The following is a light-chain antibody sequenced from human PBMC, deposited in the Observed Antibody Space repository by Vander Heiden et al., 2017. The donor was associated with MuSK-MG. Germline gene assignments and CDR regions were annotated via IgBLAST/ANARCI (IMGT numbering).Light chain of an antibody. J-gene: IGLJ1*01. CDR2: DVN. V-gene: IGLV2-14*01. CDR3: SSYTNRSPV. CDR1: SSDVGGYNY. Sequence: QSALTQPASVSGSPGQSITISCTGTSSDVGGYNYVSWYQQHPRKAPKLIMFDVNNRPSGVSNRFSGSKSGNTASLTISGLQTEDEAYYYCSSYTNRSPVFGTGTKVTVL.